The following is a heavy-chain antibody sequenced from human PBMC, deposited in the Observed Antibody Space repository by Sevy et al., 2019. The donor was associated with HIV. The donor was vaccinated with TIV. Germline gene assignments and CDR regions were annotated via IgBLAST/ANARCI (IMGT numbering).Heavy chain of an antibody. CDR1: GFTFSSYS. CDR3: VRDYSPVVVVPAATDYYYYYGMDV. V-gene: IGHV3-21*01. J-gene: IGHJ6*02. Sequence: GGSLRLSCAASGFTFSSYSMNWVRQAPGKGLEWVSSISSSSSYIYYADSVKGRFTISRDNAKNSLYLQMNSLRAEDTAVYYCVRDYSPVVVVPAATDYYYYYGMDVWGQGTTVTVSS. CDR2: ISSSSSYI. D-gene: IGHD2-2*01.